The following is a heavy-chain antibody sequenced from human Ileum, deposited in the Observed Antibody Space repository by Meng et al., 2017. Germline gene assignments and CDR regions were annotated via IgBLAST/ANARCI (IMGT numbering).Heavy chain of an antibody. CDR1: GGSVSSNIAA. CDR2: TYYRSKWYS. D-gene: IGHD3-3*01. V-gene: IGHV6-1*02. CDR3: ASGSGSLDY. J-gene: IGHJ4*02. Sequence: VQREPCGTGLVKPSQPRSLTCAVSGGSVSSNIAAWNWIRQSPLRGLEWLGRTYYRSKWYSEYAVSVKSRISITPDTSKNQFSLQMNSVTPEDTAVYYCASGSGSLDYWGPGTLVTVSS.